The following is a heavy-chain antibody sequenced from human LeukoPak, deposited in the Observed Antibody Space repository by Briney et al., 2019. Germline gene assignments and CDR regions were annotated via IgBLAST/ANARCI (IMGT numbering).Heavy chain of an antibody. Sequence: PSETLSLTCAVSGGSISSSNWWSWVRQPPGKGLEWIGEIYHSGSTNYNPSLKSRVTISVDTSKNQFSLKLSSATAADTAVYYCARSIAVAGPAYYYYGMDVWGQGTTVTVSS. CDR2: IYHSGST. CDR3: ARSIAVAGPAYYYYGMDV. V-gene: IGHV4-4*02. CDR1: GGSISSSNW. J-gene: IGHJ6*02. D-gene: IGHD6-19*01.